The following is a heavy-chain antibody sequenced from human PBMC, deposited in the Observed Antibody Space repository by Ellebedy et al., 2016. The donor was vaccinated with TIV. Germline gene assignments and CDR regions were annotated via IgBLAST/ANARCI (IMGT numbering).Heavy chain of an antibody. CDR2: IYRDDTT. Sequence: GESLKISCVASGFNVKYNHMTWVRQAPGTGLEWVSVIYRDDTTYYADAVKGRFTISRDNSKTTLFLQMNSLRAEDTAVYYCARDLLRGQHSFDYWGQGTLVTVSS. D-gene: IGHD2-21*01. CDR3: ARDLLRGQHSFDY. V-gene: IGHV3-66*02. CDR1: GFNVKYNH. J-gene: IGHJ4*02.